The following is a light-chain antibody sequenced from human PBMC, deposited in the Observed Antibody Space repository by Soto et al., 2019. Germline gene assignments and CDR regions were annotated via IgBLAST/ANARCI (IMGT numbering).Light chain of an antibody. CDR2: DVN. Sequence: QSSLTQPASVSGSPGQSITISCTGTSSDIGGLYNYVSWYQQHPGKAHKLLIYDVNDRPSGVSDRFSGSKSGNTASLTISGLQAEDEADYFCSAYSSGATHVVFGGGTQLTVL. V-gene: IGLV2-14*03. CDR1: SSDIGGLYNY. CDR3: SAYSSGATHVV. J-gene: IGLJ2*01.